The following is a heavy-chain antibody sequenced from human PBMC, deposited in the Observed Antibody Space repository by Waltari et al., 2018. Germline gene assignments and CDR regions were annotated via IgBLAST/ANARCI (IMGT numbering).Heavy chain of an antibody. CDR3: ARDARYYDFWSGYYKYGMDV. CDR1: GGSISSYY. J-gene: IGHJ6*02. Sequence: QVQLQESGPGLVKPSETLSLTCTVSGGSISSYYWSWIRQPPGTGLEWIGYIYYSGSTNYNPSLKSRVTISVDTSKNQFSLKLSSVTAADTAVYYCARDARYYDFWSGYYKYGMDVWGQGTTVTVSS. V-gene: IGHV4-59*01. CDR2: IYYSGST. D-gene: IGHD3-3*01.